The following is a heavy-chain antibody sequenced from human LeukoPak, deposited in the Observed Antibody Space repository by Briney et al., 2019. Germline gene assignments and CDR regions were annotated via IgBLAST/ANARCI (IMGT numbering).Heavy chain of an antibody. CDR1: GFTFSSYT. D-gene: IGHD2-21*02. CDR2: IAGSSGYI. J-gene: IGHJ4*01. Sequence: GGTLRLSCAASGFTFSSYTMNWVRQAPGKGLEWVSSIAGSSGYISYADLVKGRFTISRDNAKKSLYLQMTSLTAEDTAVYYCARDRGAYCGGDCYLGIDYGGRGTLVTVSS. V-gene: IGHV3-21*01. CDR3: ARDRGAYCGGDCYLGIDY.